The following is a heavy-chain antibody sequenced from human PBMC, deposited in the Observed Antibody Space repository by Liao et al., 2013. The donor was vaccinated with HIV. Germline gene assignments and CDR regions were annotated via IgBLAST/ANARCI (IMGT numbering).Heavy chain of an antibody. D-gene: IGHD3-22*01. CDR1: GGSVSAYY. J-gene: IGHJ5*02. CDR2: INQSGST. Sequence: QVQLQQWGAGLLKPSETLSLTCAVYGGSVSAYYWSWIRQPPGKGLEWIGEINQSGSTNYNSSLKSRVTISIDKSKNQFSLKLSSVTAADTAVYYCARGDYYESSGYYVVDPWGQGTPVTVSS. CDR3: ARGDYYESSGYYVVDP. V-gene: IGHV4-34*01.